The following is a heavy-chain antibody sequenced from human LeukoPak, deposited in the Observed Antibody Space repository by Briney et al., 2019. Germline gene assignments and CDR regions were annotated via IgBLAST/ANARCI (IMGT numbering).Heavy chain of an antibody. Sequence: ASVKVSCKASGYTFTSYDINWVRQATGQGLEWMGWMNPNSGNTGYAQKFQGRVTMTRNTSISTAYMELSSLRSEDTAVYYCAKGRIAAAGAPIDYWGQGTLVTVSS. CDR2: MNPNSGNT. D-gene: IGHD6-13*01. CDR1: GYTFTSYD. J-gene: IGHJ4*02. V-gene: IGHV1-8*01. CDR3: AKGRIAAAGAPIDY.